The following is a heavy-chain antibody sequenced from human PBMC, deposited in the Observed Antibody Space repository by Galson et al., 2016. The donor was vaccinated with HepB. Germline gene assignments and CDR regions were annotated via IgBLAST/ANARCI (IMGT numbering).Heavy chain of an antibody. Sequence: SLRLSCAASGFRFDYIGMGWLRQAPGKGLEWVSGINWSGDTTGYADSVKGRFTISRDNAKNSLFLQMNSLRAEDTAFYYCARGGATPGQWLDNLFAPWGQGTLVSVSS. CDR3: ARGGATPGQWLDNLFAP. V-gene: IGHV3-20*04. D-gene: IGHD6-19*01. CDR1: GFRFDYIG. J-gene: IGHJ5*02. CDR2: INWSGDTT.